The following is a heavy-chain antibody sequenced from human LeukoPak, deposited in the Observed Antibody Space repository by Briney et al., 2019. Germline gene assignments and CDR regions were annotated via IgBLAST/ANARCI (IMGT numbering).Heavy chain of an antibody. V-gene: IGHV3-48*01. CDR1: GFTFNSYN. CDR3: AKAGGYCSSTSCSIPSDY. J-gene: IGHJ4*02. D-gene: IGHD2-2*01. CDR2: ISSSSSII. Sequence: GGSLRLSCGASGFTFNSYNMNWVRQAPGKGLEWVSYISSSSSIIYYTDSVKGRFTISRDNSKNTLYLQMNSLRAEDTAVYYCAKAGGYCSSTSCSIPSDYWGQGTLVTVSS.